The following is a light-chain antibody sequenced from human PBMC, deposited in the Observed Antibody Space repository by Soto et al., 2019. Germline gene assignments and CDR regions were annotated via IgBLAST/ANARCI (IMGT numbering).Light chain of an antibody. V-gene: IGLV2-11*01. CDR3: CSYAASYTLV. J-gene: IGLJ2*01. Sequence: QSALAQPRSVSGSPGQSVTISCSGTSSDVGGYNSVSWYQQFPGKAPKLMIYDVTKRPSGVPDRSSGSKSGNTASLTISGLQAEDEADYYCCSYAASYTLVFGGGTK. CDR1: SSDVGGYNS. CDR2: DVT.